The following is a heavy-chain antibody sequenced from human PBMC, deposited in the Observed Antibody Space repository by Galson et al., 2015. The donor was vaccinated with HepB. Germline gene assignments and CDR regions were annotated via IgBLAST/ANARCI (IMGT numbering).Heavy chain of an antibody. D-gene: IGHD2-2*01. CDR1: GYTFTSYG. Sequence: SVKVSCKASGYTFTSYGISWVRQAPGQGLEWMGWISAYNGNTNYAQKLQGRVTMTTDTSTSTAYMELRSLRSDDTAVYYCARDWYLGYCSSTSCYASFDYWGQGTLVTVSS. V-gene: IGHV1-18*01. CDR2: ISAYNGNT. CDR3: ARDWYLGYCSSTSCYASFDY. J-gene: IGHJ4*02.